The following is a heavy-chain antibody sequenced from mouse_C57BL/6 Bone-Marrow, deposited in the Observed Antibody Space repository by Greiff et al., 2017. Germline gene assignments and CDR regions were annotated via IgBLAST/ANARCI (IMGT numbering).Heavy chain of an antibody. V-gene: IGHV1-9*01. CDR3: ARYYGSSYAWFAY. D-gene: IGHD1-1*01. CDR2: ILPGSGST. Sequence: QVQLKQSGAELMKPGASVKLSCKATGYTFTGYWIEWVQQRPGHGLEWIGEILPGSGSTNYNEKFKGKATFTAYTSSNTAYMQLSSLTTEYSAISDCARYYGSSYAWFAYWGQGTLVTVSA. J-gene: IGHJ3*01. CDR1: GYTFTGYW.